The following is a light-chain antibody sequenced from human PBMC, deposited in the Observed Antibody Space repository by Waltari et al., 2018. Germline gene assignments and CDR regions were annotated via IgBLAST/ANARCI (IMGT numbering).Light chain of an antibody. Sequence: ITCRARKDNRKKLSWFQERPGKAPKRLIYDASNLEAGVPSRFSGTGSGTDFSLTISSLQPEDSATYYCQHYNNLPYTFSRGTKLQIK. CDR2: DAS. CDR3: QHYNNLPYT. CDR1: KDNRKK. J-gene: IGKJ2*01. V-gene: IGKV1-33*01.